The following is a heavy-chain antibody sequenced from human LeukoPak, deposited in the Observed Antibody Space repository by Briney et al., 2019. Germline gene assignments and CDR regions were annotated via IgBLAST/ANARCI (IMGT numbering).Heavy chain of an antibody. CDR2: IIPIFGTA. CDR1: GGTFSSYA. J-gene: IGHJ3*02. Sequence: GASVKVSCKASGGTFSSYAISGVRQAPGQGLEWMGRIIPIFGTANYAQKFQGRVTITTDESTSTAYMELSSLRSEDTAVYYCARGDGNNAFDIWGQGTMVTVSS. D-gene: IGHD4-23*01. V-gene: IGHV1-69*05. CDR3: ARGDGNNAFDI.